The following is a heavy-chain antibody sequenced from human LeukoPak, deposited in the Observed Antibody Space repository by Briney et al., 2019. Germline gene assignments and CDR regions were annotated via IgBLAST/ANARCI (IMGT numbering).Heavy chain of an antibody. J-gene: IGHJ4*02. CDR3: AKAYCTNGVCYNSFDY. CDR1: GFTFTSYA. V-gene: IGHV3-23*01. Sequence: PGGSLRLSCAASGFTFTSYAMSWVRQAPVKGLEWVSAISRSGGSTYYADSVKGRFTTSRDNSKNTLYLQMNSLRAENTAVYYCAKAYCTNGVCYNSFDYWGQGTLVTVSS. D-gene: IGHD2-8*01. CDR2: ISRSGGST.